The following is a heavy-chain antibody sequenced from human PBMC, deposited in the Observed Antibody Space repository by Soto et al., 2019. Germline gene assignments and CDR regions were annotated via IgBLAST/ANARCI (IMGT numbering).Heavy chain of an antibody. J-gene: IGHJ4*02. Sequence: GGSLRLSCAASGFTFSSYGMHWVRQAPGKGLEWVAVISYDGSNKYYADSVKGRFTISRDNSKNTLYLQMNSLRAEDTAVYYCAKDLWDFGVVTPLGYWGQGTLVTVSS. CDR3: AKDLWDFGVVTPLGY. D-gene: IGHD3-3*01. CDR2: ISYDGSNK. CDR1: GFTFSSYG. V-gene: IGHV3-30*18.